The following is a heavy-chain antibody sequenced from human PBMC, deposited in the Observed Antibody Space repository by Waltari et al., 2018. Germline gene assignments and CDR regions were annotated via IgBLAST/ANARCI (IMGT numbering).Heavy chain of an antibody. V-gene: IGHV4-39*01. Sequence: QLQLQESGPRLVRPSETLSLICRASGVSITSNRHYWAWIRQSPGQVLEWIGTVSYSGTTYISPSLKSRVSVSRDTSKNQVSLILGSVTAADMAVYYCATYIGASVGTAAFDVWGQGTMVTVSS. CDR3: ATYIGASVGTAAFDV. CDR1: GVSITSNRHY. J-gene: IGHJ3*01. D-gene: IGHD5-12*01. CDR2: VSYSGTT.